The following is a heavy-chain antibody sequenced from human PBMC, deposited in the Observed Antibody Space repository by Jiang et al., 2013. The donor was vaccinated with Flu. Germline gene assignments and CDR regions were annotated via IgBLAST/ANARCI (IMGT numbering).Heavy chain of an antibody. J-gene: IGHJ4*02. CDR3: ARDLRLGYCSGGSCYQYYFDY. CDR1: SNSAA. D-gene: IGHD2-15*01. Sequence: SNSAAWNWTQHVPSRGLEWRGRTYYRSKWYNDYAVSVKSRITINPDTSKNQFSLQLNSVTPEDTAVYYCARDLRLGYCSGGSCYQYYFDYWGQGTLVTVSS. CDR2: TYYRSKWYN. V-gene: IGHV6-1*01.